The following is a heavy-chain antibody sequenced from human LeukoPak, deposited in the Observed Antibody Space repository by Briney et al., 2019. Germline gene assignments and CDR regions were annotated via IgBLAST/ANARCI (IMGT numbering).Heavy chain of an antibody. Sequence: GGSLRLSCAASGFTFSSYSMNWVRQAPGKGLEWVSSISSSSSYIYYADSVKGRFTISRDNAKNSLYLQMNSLRAEDTAVYYCARIYGGNSGAGYYGMDVWGQGTTATVSS. CDR2: ISSSSSYI. CDR1: GFTFSSYS. D-gene: IGHD4-23*01. J-gene: IGHJ6*02. V-gene: IGHV3-21*01. CDR3: ARIYGGNSGAGYYGMDV.